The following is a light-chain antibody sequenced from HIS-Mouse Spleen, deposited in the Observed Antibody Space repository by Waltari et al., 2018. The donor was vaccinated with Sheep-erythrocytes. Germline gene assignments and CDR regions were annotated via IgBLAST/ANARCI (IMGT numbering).Light chain of an antibody. CDR1: SVCVWGYNL. V-gene: IGLV2-11*01. J-gene: IGLJ1*01. Sequence: QLALPQPPPGAGAPGTDCPTPSPGTSVCVWGYNLFPRYQQHPGKAPKLMIYDVSKRPSGVPDRFSGSKSGNTASLTISGLQAEDEADYYCCSYAGSYNHVFATGTKVTVL. CDR3: CSYAGSYNHV. CDR2: DVS.